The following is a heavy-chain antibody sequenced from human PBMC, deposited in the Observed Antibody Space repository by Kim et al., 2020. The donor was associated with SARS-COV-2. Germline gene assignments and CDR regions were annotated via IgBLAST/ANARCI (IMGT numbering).Heavy chain of an antibody. CDR3: ARDSAGYYYGMDV. Sequence: ASVKVSCRSSGYTFTNYCIQWVRQAPGQGLEWMGIISPSDGNTSYAQKFRGRVSMTRDTSTSTVYMEVSSLRSEDTAVYYCARDSAGYYYGMDVWGHGTTVTVSS. CDR2: ISPSDGNT. J-gene: IGHJ6*02. D-gene: IGHD3-22*01. V-gene: IGHV1-46*01. CDR1: GYTFTNYC.